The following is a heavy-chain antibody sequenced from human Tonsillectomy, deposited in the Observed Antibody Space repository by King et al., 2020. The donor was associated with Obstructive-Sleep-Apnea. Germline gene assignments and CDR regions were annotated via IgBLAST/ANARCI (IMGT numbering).Heavy chain of an antibody. CDR1: GITFSTYA. J-gene: IGHJ4*02. D-gene: IGHD3-10*01. Sequence: VQLLESGGGLVQPGGSLRLSCAASGITFSTYAMSWVRQAPGRGLEWVSSISGSGGSTYYADSVKGRFTISRDNSKNTLYLQMNSLRAEDTAEYYCAKVLSSAWYGEPLGYRGQGTLVTVSS. V-gene: IGHV3-23*01. CDR2: ISGSGGST. CDR3: AKVLSSAWYGEPLGY.